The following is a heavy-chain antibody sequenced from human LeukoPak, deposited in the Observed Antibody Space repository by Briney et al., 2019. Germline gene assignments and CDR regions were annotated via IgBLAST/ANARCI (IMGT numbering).Heavy chain of an antibody. J-gene: IGHJ4*02. V-gene: IGHV1-8*01. CDR2: MNPNSGNT. Sequence: ASVKVSCKASGYTFTSYDINWVRHATGQGLEWMGWMNPNSGNTGYAQKFQGRVTMTRNTSISTAYMELSSLRSEDTAVYYCASVRGPRGYYLWYWGQGTLVTVSS. D-gene: IGHD3-22*01. CDR3: ASVRGPRGYYLWY. CDR1: GYTFTSYD.